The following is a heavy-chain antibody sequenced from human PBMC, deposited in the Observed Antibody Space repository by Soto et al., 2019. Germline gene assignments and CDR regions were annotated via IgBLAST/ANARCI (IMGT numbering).Heavy chain of an antibody. CDR2: ISWNSENI. V-gene: IGHV3-9*01. CDR3: ARATGADKEDY. CDR1: GFTFDDYA. Sequence: HPGGSLRLSCAGSGFTFDDYAMHWVRQAPGKGLEWVSGISWNSENIAYADSVKGRFTISRDNAKNSLYLQMTSLRAEDTGVYYCARATGADKEDYWGQGTLVTVSS. J-gene: IGHJ4*02. D-gene: IGHD3-10*01.